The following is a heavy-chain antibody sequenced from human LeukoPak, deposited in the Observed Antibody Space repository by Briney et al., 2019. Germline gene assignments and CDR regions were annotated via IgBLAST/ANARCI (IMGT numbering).Heavy chain of an antibody. CDR2: ISWNSGST. Sequence: GGSLRLSCAASGFTFDDYAMHWVRQAPGKGLEWVSGISWNSGSTGYADSVKGRFTISRDNAKNSLYLQMNSLRAEDTAVYYCARGKEPVAGSLSHFDYWGQGTLVTVSS. J-gene: IGHJ4*02. CDR3: ARGKEPVAGSLSHFDY. CDR1: GFTFDDYA. D-gene: IGHD6-19*01. V-gene: IGHV3-9*01.